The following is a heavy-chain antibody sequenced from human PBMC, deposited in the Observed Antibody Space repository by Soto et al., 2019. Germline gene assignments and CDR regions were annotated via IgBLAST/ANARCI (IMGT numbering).Heavy chain of an antibody. Sequence: ASVKVSCKASGYTFTSYYMHWVRQAPGQGLEWMGIINPSGGSTSYAQKFQGRVTMTRDTSTSTVYMELSSLRSEDTAVYYCARGPSSGWLSRHFTADLDYWGQGTLVTVSS. CDR1: GYTFTSYY. D-gene: IGHD6-19*01. V-gene: IGHV1-46*01. J-gene: IGHJ4*02. CDR3: ARGPSSGWLSRHFTADLDY. CDR2: INPSGGST.